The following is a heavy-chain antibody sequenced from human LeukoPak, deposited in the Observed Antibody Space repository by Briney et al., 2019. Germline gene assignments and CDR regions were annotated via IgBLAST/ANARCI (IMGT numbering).Heavy chain of an antibody. V-gene: IGHV3-48*01. CDR1: GFTFSSYS. D-gene: IGHD2-15*01. Sequence: PGGSLRLSCAASGFTFSSYSMNWVRQAPGKGLEWVSYISSSSSTIYYADSVKGRFTISRDNAKNSLYLQMNSLRAEDTAVYYCARGGGPDAFDIWGQGTMVTVSS. CDR2: ISSSSSTI. CDR3: ARGGGPDAFDI. J-gene: IGHJ3*02.